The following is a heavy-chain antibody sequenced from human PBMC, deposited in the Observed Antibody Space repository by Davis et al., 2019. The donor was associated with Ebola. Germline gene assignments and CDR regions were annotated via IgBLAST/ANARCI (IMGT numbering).Heavy chain of an antibody. CDR3: ARGPSTGNSFTY. CDR1: GFTYSSYS. CDR2: LKQDGSEK. V-gene: IGHV3-7*01. Sequence: GGSLRLSCAASGFTYSSYSMNWVRQAPGKGLEWVASLKQDGSEKYYVDSVKGRFTISRDNAENSLSLQMNGLRAEDTAVYYCARGPSTGNSFTYWGQGTLVTVSS. J-gene: IGHJ4*02. D-gene: IGHD6-13*01.